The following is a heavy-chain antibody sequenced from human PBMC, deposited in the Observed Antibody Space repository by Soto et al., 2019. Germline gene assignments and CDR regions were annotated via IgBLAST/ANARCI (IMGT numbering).Heavy chain of an antibody. J-gene: IGHJ4*02. D-gene: IGHD1-1*01. CDR2: ISWNSGSI. CDR3: AKDRGTGTTNYFDY. CDR1: GFTFDDYA. V-gene: IGHV3-9*01. Sequence: EVQLVESGGGLVQPGRSLRLSCAASGFTFDDYAMHWVRQAPGKGLEWVSGISWNSGSIGYADSVKGRFTISRDNDXNSLYLQMNSLRAEDTALYYCAKDRGTGTTNYFDYWGQGTLVTVSS.